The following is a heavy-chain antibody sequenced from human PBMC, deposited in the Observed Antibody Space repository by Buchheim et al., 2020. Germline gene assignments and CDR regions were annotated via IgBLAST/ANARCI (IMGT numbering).Heavy chain of an antibody. J-gene: IGHJ3*02. CDR3: ARRGVQGNWNLGEVPNDAFDI. V-gene: IGHV4-39*01. CDR2: IYYSGST. CDR1: GGSISSSSYY. D-gene: IGHD1-20*01. Sequence: QLQLQESGPGLVKPSETLSLTCTVSGGSISSSSYYWGWIRQPPGKGLEWIGSIYYSGSTYYNPSLKSRVTISVDTSKNQFSLKLSSVTAADTAVYYCARRGVQGNWNLGEVPNDAFDIWGQGT.